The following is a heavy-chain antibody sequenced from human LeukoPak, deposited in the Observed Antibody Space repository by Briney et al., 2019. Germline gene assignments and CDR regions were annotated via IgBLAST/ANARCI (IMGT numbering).Heavy chain of an antibody. CDR1: GFTFSSYG. CDR3: AKDLGAVADY. V-gene: IGHV3-30*02. J-gene: IGHJ4*02. CDR2: IRYDGSNK. Sequence: GGSLRLSCAASGFTFSSYGMHWVRQAPGKGLEWVAFIRYDGSNKYYADSVKGRFTISRDNSKNTLYLQINSLRAEDTAVYYCAKDLGAVADYWGQGTLVTVSS. D-gene: IGHD6-19*01.